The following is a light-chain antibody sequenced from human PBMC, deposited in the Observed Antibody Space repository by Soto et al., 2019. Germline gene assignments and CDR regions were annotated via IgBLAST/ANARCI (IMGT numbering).Light chain of an antibody. CDR3: QQYTASPRT. V-gene: IGKV1-17*01. CDR2: AAS. CDR1: QDIRND. Sequence: DIQMTQSPSSLSASVGDRVTIICRASQDIRNDLGWYQQRPGKAPKRLIYAASTLQSGVSSRFSGSGYATEFTLTISSLQPEDFATYYCQQYTASPRTFGQGTKV. J-gene: IGKJ1*01.